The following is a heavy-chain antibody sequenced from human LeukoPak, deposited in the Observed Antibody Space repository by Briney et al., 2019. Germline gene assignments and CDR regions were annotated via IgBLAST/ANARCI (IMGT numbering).Heavy chain of an antibody. J-gene: IGHJ3*02. Sequence: GGSLRLSCAASGFTVSSNYMNWVRQAPGRGLEWVSVIYSGGSTYYADSVKGRFTISRDNAKNSLYLQMNSLRAEDTALYYCARDNSPRYFDWLSYAFDIWGQGTMVTVSS. CDR3: ARDNSPRYFDWLSYAFDI. CDR1: GFTVSSNY. CDR2: IYSGGST. V-gene: IGHV3-53*01. D-gene: IGHD3-9*01.